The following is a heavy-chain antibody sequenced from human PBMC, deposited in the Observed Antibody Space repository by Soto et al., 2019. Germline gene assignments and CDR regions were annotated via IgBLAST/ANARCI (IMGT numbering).Heavy chain of an antibody. CDR1: GGTFSSYA. V-gene: IGHV1-69*13. CDR3: ERASGSSWYGGYFDY. CDR2: IIPIFGTA. Sequence: SLKVSCKASGGTFSSYAISWVRQAPGQGLEWMGGIIPIFGTANYAQKFQGRVTITADESTSTAYMELSSVTAADTAVYYCERASGSSWYGGYFDYWGQGTLVNVSS. J-gene: IGHJ4*02. D-gene: IGHD6-13*01.